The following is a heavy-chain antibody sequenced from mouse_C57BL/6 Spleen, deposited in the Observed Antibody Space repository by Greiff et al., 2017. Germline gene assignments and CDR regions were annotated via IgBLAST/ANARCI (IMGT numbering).Heavy chain of an antibody. D-gene: IGHD2-2*01. J-gene: IGHJ1*03. CDR3: ARGRGYYRYFDV. CDR2: IDPSDSYT. CDR1: GYTFTSYW. Sequence: QVQLQQPGAELVMPGASVKLSCKASGYTFTSYWMHWVKQRPGQGLEWIGEIDPSDSYTNYNQKFKGKSTLTVDKSSSTAYMQLSRLKSEDSAVYYCARGRGYYRYFDVWGTGTTVTVSS. V-gene: IGHV1-69*01.